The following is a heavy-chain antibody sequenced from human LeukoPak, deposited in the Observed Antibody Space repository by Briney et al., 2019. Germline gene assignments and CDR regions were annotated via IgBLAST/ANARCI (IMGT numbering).Heavy chain of an antibody. D-gene: IGHD2-2*01. CDR2: IYHSGST. CDR3: ARERVGVVPAAAYYYYYYMDV. CDR1: GGSISSSNW. Sequence: PSGTLSLTCAVSGGSISSSNWWSWVRQPPGKGLEWIGEIYHSGSTNYNPSLKSRVTISVDTSKNQFSLKLSSVTAADTAVYYCARERVGVVPAAAYYYYYYMDVWGKGTTVTVSS. J-gene: IGHJ6*03. V-gene: IGHV4-4*02.